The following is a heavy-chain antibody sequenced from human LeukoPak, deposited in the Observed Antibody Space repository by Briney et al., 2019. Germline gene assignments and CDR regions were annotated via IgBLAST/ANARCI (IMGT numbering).Heavy chain of an antibody. V-gene: IGHV5-51*01. J-gene: IGHJ6*02. Sequence: GESLKISCKGSGYSFTSYWIGWVRQMPGKGLGWMGIIYPVDSDTRYSPSFQGQVTISADKSISTAYLQWSSLKASDTAMYYCASSLRLLNQPHYGLDVWGQGTTVTVSS. CDR2: IYPVDSDT. CDR3: ASSLRLLNQPHYGLDV. CDR1: GYSFTSYW. D-gene: IGHD5/OR15-5a*01.